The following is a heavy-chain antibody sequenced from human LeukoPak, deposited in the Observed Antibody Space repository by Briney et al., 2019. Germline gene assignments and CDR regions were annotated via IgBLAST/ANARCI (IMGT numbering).Heavy chain of an antibody. J-gene: IGHJ4*02. CDR3: ARELGSITMIVVSQHFDY. V-gene: IGHV1-2*02. Sequence: ASVTVSCKASGYTFTGYYMHWVRQAPGQGLEWMGWINPNSGGTNYAQKFQGRVTMTRDTSISKVYMELSRLRSDDTAVYYCARELGSITMIVVSQHFDYWGQGTLVTVSS. CDR2: INPNSGGT. CDR1: GYTFTGYY. D-gene: IGHD3-22*01.